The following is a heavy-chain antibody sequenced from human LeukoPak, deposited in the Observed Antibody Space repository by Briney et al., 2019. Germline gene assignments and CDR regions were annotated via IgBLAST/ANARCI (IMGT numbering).Heavy chain of an antibody. J-gene: IGHJ4*02. D-gene: IGHD3-3*01. Sequence: SETLSLTCTVSGGSISSYYWSWIRQTPGKGLEWIGYISYSGSTNYNPSLKSRVTISVDTSKNQFSLKLSSVTAADTAVYYCARGADFWSGYYNYWGQGTLVTVSS. V-gene: IGHV4-59*01. CDR2: ISYSGST. CDR1: GGSISSYY. CDR3: ARGADFWSGYYNY.